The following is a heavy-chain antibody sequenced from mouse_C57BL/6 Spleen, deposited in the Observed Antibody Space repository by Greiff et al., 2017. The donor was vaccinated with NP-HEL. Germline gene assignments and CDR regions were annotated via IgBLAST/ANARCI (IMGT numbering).Heavy chain of an antibody. J-gene: IGHJ4*01. V-gene: IGHV1-26*01. CDR2: INPNNGGT. CDR1: GYTFTDYY. D-gene: IGHD4-1*01. CDR3: ARAELGHAMDY. Sequence: VQLQRSGPELVKPGASVKISCKASGYTFTDYYMNWVKQSHGKSLEWIGDINPNNGGTSYNQKFKGKATLTVDKSSSTAYMELRSLTSEDSAVYYCARAELGHAMDYWGQGTSVTVSS.